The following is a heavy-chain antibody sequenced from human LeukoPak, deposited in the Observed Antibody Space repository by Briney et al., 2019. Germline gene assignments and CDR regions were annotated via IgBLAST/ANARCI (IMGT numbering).Heavy chain of an antibody. D-gene: IGHD6-13*01. Sequence: GGSLRLSCAASGFTFSSYSMNWVRQAPGKGLEWVSSISSSSSYIYYTDSVKGRFTISRDNAKNSLYLQMNSLRAEDTAVYYCARDGIAAAGRTTDYWGQGTLVTVSS. CDR1: GFTFSSYS. CDR3: ARDGIAAAGRTTDY. V-gene: IGHV3-21*01. CDR2: ISSSSSYI. J-gene: IGHJ4*02.